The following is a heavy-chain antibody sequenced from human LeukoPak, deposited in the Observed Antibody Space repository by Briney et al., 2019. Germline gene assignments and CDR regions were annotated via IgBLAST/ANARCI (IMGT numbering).Heavy chain of an antibody. D-gene: IGHD5-18*01. V-gene: IGHV4-39*01. J-gene: IGHJ4*02. CDR2: IYYSGST. CDR3: ARRTPPGYSYGYSDY. CDR1: GGSISSSSYY. Sequence: SETLSLTCTVSGGSISSSSYYWGWIRQPPGKGLEWIGSIYYSGSTYYNPSLKSRVTISVDTSKNQFSLKLSSVTAADTAVYYCARRTPPGYSYGYSDYWGQGTLVTVSS.